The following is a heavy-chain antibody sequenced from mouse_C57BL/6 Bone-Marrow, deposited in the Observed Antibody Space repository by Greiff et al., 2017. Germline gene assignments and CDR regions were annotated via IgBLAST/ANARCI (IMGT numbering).Heavy chain of an antibody. Sequence: VQLQQPGAELVKPGASVKMSCKASGYTFTSYWITWVKQRPGQGLEWIGDIYPGSGSPNYNEKFKSKATLTVDTSSSTAYMQLSSLTSVDSAVYYCARPYYSNYWYFDVWGTGTTVTVSS. J-gene: IGHJ1*03. CDR2: IYPGSGSP. V-gene: IGHV1-55*01. CDR1: GYTFTSYW. CDR3: ARPYYSNYWYFDV. D-gene: IGHD2-5*01.